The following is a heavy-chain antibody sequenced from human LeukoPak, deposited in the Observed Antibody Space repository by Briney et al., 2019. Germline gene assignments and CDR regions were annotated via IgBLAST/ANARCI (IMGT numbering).Heavy chain of an antibody. CDR2: ISGSGAST. Sequence: GGTLRLSCAASGFTFSTYGMSWVRQAPGKGLEWVSSISGSGASTYYADSVKGRFPISRDNSKNTLYLQMNSLRAEDTAVYYCANLHYDILTGYIYYFDYWGQGTLVTVSS. CDR1: GFTFSTYG. J-gene: IGHJ4*02. D-gene: IGHD3-9*01. CDR3: ANLHYDILTGYIYYFDY. V-gene: IGHV3-23*01.